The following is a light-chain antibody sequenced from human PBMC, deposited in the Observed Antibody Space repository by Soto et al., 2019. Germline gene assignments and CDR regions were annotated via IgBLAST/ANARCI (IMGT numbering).Light chain of an antibody. CDR1: QSISNW. Sequence: DIQLTQSPSTLPASVGDRVTITCRASQSISNWLAWYQQKPGKAPNLLIYDASTLERGVPSRFSGTGSGTEFTLTISSLQPDDFASYYCQQYHTSSITFGQGTRLEIK. CDR2: DAS. CDR3: QQYHTSSIT. V-gene: IGKV1-5*01. J-gene: IGKJ5*01.